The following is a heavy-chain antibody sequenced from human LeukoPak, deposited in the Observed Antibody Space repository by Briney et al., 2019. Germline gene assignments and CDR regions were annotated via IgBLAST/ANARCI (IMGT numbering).Heavy chain of an antibody. V-gene: IGHV3-30-3*01. CDR1: GFTFSSYA. CDR3: AREEGLTVTIDY. D-gene: IGHD4-17*01. Sequence: GRPLRLSCAASGFTFSSYAMHWVRQAPGEGLEWVAVISYDGSNKYYADSVKGRFTISRDNSKNTLYLQMNSLRAEDTAVYYCAREEGLTVTIDYWGQGTLVTVSS. CDR2: ISYDGSNK. J-gene: IGHJ4*02.